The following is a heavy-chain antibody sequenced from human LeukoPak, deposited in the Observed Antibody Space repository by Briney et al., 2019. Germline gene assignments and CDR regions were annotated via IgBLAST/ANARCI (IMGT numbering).Heavy chain of an antibody. CDR2: IYHSGST. CDR3: ARVGGQIAVAGSWFDP. J-gene: IGHJ5*02. V-gene: IGHV4-38-2*02. Sequence: SETLSLTCTVSGYSISSGYYRGWIRQPPGKGLEWIGSIYHSGSTYYNPSLKSRVTISVDTSKNQFSLKLSSVTAADTAVYYCARVGGQIAVAGSWFDPWGQGTLVTVSS. D-gene: IGHD6-13*01. CDR1: GYSISSGYY.